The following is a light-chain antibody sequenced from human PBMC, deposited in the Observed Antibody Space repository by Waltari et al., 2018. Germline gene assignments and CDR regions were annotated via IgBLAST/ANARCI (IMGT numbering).Light chain of an antibody. J-gene: IGKJ2*01. Sequence: DVQMTQSPSTLSASVGDTVSITCRASQSIMSWLAWYQQKAGKAPKVLISKASTLESGVPSRFSGSESGTEFTLTISNLQPDDFATYYCQQYKTDYTFGQGTILEIK. CDR2: KAS. V-gene: IGKV1-5*03. CDR1: QSIMSW. CDR3: QQYKTDYT.